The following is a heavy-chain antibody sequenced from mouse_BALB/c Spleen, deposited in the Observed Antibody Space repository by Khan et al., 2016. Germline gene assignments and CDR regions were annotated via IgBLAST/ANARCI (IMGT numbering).Heavy chain of an antibody. Sequence: QIQLVQSGAELVRPGTSVKVSCEASGYAFTNFLVEWVKQRPGQGLEWIGVINPGTGGTNYNEKFKGKATVTADKSSSTAYMQLSSLTSDDSAVYFCARGNYNFLFAMDYWGQGTSVTVSS. CDR2: INPGTGGT. CDR3: ARGNYNFLFAMDY. J-gene: IGHJ4*01. V-gene: IGHV1-54*03. D-gene: IGHD2-1*01. CDR1: GYAFTNFL.